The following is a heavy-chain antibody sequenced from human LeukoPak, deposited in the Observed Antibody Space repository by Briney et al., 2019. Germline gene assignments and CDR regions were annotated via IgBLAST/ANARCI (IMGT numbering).Heavy chain of an antibody. Sequence: SETLSLTCAVYGGSFSGYYWSWIRQPPGKGLEWIGEINHSGSTYYNPSLKSRVTISVDTSKNQFSLKLSSVTAADTAVYYCARAQGWFAYWFDPWGQGTLVTVSS. CDR1: GGSFSGYY. CDR2: INHSGST. D-gene: IGHD3-10*01. V-gene: IGHV4-34*01. CDR3: ARAQGWFAYWFDP. J-gene: IGHJ5*02.